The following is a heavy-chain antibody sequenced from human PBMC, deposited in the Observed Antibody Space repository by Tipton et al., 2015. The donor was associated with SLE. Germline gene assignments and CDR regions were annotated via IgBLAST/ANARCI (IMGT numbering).Heavy chain of an antibody. D-gene: IGHD3-16*01. CDR1: GGPFTGNY. V-gene: IGHV4-34*01. CDR2: INYSGST. CDR3: ASTHSTLPARPNYYYYMDV. Sequence: TLSLTCAVYGGPFTGNYWNWIRQPPGKGLEWIGEINYSGSTNYNPSLKSRVTISVDTSKNQFSLKMSSVTAADTAVYYCASTHSTLPARPNYYYYMDVWGTGTTVTVSS. J-gene: IGHJ6*03.